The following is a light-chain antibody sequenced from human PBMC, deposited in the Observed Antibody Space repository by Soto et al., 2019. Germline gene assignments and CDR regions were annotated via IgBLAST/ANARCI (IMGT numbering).Light chain of an antibody. V-gene: IGKV1-5*01. CDR1: QSISSW. J-gene: IGKJ1*01. CDR3: QQYSSYST. CDR2: DAS. Sequence: DIQRTQAPYSLSASVGDRITITFRASQSISSWLAWYQKKPGKAPKLLIYDASSLESGVPSRLSGGGFGTDFTLTIRSLQPDDSATYYCQQYSSYSTFGQGTKVDIK.